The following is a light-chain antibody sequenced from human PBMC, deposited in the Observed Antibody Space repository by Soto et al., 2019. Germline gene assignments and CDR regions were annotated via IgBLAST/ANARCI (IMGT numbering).Light chain of an antibody. Sequence: DIQMTQSPSSLSASVGDRVTITCRASQSVSSYLDWYQQKPGKAPKHLIYAASNLQSGDPSRFSGSGSGTDFTLTISSLQAEDFATYYCQQNYRTPWTFGQGTQVEI. CDR3: QQNYRTPWT. CDR1: QSVSSY. CDR2: AAS. J-gene: IGKJ1*01. V-gene: IGKV1-39*01.